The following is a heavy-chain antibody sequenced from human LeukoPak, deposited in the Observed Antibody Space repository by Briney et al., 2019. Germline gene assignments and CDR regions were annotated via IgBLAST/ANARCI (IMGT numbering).Heavy chain of an antibody. V-gene: IGHV3-23*01. CDR2: ISGSGGST. D-gene: IGHD3-3*01. J-gene: IGHJ4*02. CDR1: GFTFSSYA. CDR3: AKDLNPSYYDFWSGYCKPGGLDAFDY. Sequence: GGSLRLSCAASGFTFSSYAMSWVRQAPGEGLEWVSAISGSGGSTYYADSVKGRFTISRDNSKNTLYLQMNSLRAEDTAVYYCAKDLNPSYYDFWSGYCKPGGLDAFDYWGQGTLVTVSS.